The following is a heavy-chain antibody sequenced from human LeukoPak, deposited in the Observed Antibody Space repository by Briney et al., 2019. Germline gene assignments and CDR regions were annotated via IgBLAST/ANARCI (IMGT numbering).Heavy chain of an antibody. CDR1: GGTFSSYA. CDR3: ARWDGWLTIPGHFDY. V-gene: IGHV1-69*13. Sequence: VASVKVSCKASGGTFSSYAISWVRQAPGQGLEWMGGIIPIFGTANYAQKFQGRVTITADESTSTAYMELSSLRSEDTAVYYCARWDGWLTIPGHFDYWGQGTLVTVSS. CDR2: IIPIFGTA. D-gene: IGHD5-24*01. J-gene: IGHJ4*02.